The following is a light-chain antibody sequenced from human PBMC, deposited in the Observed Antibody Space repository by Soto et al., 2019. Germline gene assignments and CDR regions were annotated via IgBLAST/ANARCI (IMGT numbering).Light chain of an antibody. CDR1: SNDVGRYNF. CDR3: SSYTTVGAWV. V-gene: IGLV2-14*01. Sequence: QSALTQPASVSGSPGQSITISCTGTSNDVGRYNFVSWYQQHPGTAPKPMIFGVTNRPSGISDRFSGSKSGNTASLTISGLQAEDEADYYCSSYTTVGAWVFGRGTKVTVL. CDR2: GVT. J-gene: IGLJ3*02.